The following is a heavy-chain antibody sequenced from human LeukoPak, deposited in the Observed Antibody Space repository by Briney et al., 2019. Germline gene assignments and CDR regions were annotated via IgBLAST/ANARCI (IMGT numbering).Heavy chain of an antibody. CDR2: ISYDGSNK. J-gene: IGHJ4*02. D-gene: IGHD3-22*01. CDR3: ARDDSSGWYHQKKVSQFDY. V-gene: IGHV3-30*03. CDR1: GFTFSSYS. Sequence: HSGGSLRLSCAASGFTFSSYSMNWVRQAPGKGLEWVAVISYDGSNKYYADSVKGRFTISRDNSKNTLYLQMNSLRAEDTAVYYCARDDSSGWYHQKKVSQFDYWGQGTLVTVSS.